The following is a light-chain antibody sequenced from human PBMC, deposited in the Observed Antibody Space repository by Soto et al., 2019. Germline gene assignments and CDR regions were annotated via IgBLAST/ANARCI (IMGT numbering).Light chain of an antibody. V-gene: IGKV3-20*01. J-gene: IGKJ1*01. CDR1: QSVSSN. CDR2: GAS. CDR3: QQYGSSGT. Sequence: EIVLTHSPATLSLSPGEGVTLSCRASQSVSSNLAWYQQRPGQAPRLLIYGASTRATGIPARFSGSGSGTEFTLTISRLEPEDFAVYYCQQYGSSGTFGQGTKVDIK.